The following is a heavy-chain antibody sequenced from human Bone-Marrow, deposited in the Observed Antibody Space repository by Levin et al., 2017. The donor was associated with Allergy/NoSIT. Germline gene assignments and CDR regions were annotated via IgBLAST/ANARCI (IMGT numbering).Heavy chain of an antibody. D-gene: IGHD2-2*01. CDR2: INAYSGGT. CDR3: VRDHCSSTICYGDFDY. J-gene: IGHJ4*02. Sequence: ASVKVSCKASGYTFTGHYIHWVRQAPGQGLEWMGWINAYSGGTNYAQKFQGRVTMTRDTSISTAYMELDSLTSDDTAIYYCVRDHCSSTICYGDFDYWGQGTLVTVSS. V-gene: IGHV1-2*02. CDR1: GYTFTGHY.